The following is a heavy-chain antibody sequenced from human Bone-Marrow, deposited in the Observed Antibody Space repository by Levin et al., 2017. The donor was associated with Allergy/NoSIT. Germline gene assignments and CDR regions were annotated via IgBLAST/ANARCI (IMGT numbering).Heavy chain of an antibody. CDR3: ARTAQDLRLAALDI. Sequence: TLSLTCTFSGFSLSTSGMCVSWIRQPPGTALEWLARIDWDDDKYYSTSLKTRLTISKDTSKNQVVLTMTNMDPVDTATYYCARTAQDLRLAALDIWGQGTMVTVSS. D-gene: IGHD5-12*01. CDR1: GFSLSTSGMC. J-gene: IGHJ3*02. CDR2: IDWDDDK. V-gene: IGHV2-70*11.